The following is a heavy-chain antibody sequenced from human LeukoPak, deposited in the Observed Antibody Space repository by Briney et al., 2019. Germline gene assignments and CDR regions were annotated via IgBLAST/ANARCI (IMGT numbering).Heavy chain of an antibody. Sequence: SETLSLTGTVSGGSNSGWYWSWIRQPPGKGLEWIGYIYGSGSTNYNPSLKSRVTISVDTSKNQFSLKLSSVTAADTAVYYCARDHPGYCSGGSCREGDYYYGMDVWGQGTTVTVSS. D-gene: IGHD2-15*01. CDR2: IYGSGST. J-gene: IGHJ6*02. CDR3: ARDHPGYCSGGSCREGDYYYGMDV. V-gene: IGHV4-59*12. CDR1: GGSNSGWY.